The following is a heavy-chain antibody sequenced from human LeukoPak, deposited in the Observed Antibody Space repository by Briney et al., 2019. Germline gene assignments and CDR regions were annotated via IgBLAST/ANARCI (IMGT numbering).Heavy chain of an antibody. CDR2: ISSSSSYM. Sequence: GASLRLSCVASGFIFSSYNMNWVRQVPGKGLEWVSFISSSSSYMYYADSVKGRFIISRDNAKNSLYLQMNSLRVEDTAVYYCARDLDRRGYTDYWGQGTLSPSPQ. D-gene: IGHD2-2*02. CDR3: ARDLDRRGYTDY. J-gene: IGHJ4*02. V-gene: IGHV3-21*01. CDR1: GFIFSSYN.